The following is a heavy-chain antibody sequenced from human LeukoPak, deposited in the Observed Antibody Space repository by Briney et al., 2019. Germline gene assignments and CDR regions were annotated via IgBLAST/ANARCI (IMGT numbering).Heavy chain of an antibody. CDR1: GGSISSYY. Sequence: KASETLSLTCTVSGGSISSYYWGWIRQPPGKGLEWIGSIYHSGSTYYNPSLKSRVTISVDTSKNQFSLKLSSVTAADTAVYYCARDIAAAPFDYWGQGTLVTVSS. CDR3: ARDIAAAPFDY. J-gene: IGHJ4*02. V-gene: IGHV4-38-2*02. CDR2: IYHSGST. D-gene: IGHD6-13*01.